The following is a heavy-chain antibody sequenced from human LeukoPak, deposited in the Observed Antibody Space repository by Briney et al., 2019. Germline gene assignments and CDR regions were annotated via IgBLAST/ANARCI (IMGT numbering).Heavy chain of an antibody. D-gene: IGHD2-21*02. J-gene: IGHJ5*02. CDR3: ARLSGGYSKFDL. Sequence: PGGSLRLSCAASGFTFSSYWMHWVRQAPGKGLVWVSRINGDGSTTKYADSVKGRFTISRDSAENTLFLQMNSLRAEDTAVYYCARLSGGYSKFDLWGQGTPVTVSS. CDR1: GFTFSSYW. V-gene: IGHV3-74*03. CDR2: INGDGSTT.